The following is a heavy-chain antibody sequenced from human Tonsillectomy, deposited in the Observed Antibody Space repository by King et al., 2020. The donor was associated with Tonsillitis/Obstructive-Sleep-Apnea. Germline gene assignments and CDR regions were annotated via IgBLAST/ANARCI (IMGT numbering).Heavy chain of an antibody. J-gene: IGHJ4*02. CDR3: AKGGDSSGWYAVRYFDY. V-gene: IGHV3-23*04. D-gene: IGHD6-19*01. CDR2: ISGSGGST. Sequence: VQLVESGGGLVQPGGSLRLSCAASGFTFSSYAMSWVRQAPGKGLEWVSAISGSGGSTYYADSVKGRFTISRDNSKNTLYLQMNSLRAEDTAVYYCAKGGDSSGWYAVRYFDYWGQGTLVTVSS. CDR1: GFTFSSYA.